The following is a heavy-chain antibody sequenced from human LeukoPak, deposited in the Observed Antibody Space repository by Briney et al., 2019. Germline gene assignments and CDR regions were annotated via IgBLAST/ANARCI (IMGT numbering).Heavy chain of an antibody. CDR1: GFTFSSYG. D-gene: IGHD3-3*01. CDR2: IWYDGSNK. J-gene: IGHJ6*03. Sequence: AGSLRLSCAASGFTFSSYGMHWVRQAPGKGLEWVAVIWYDGSNKYYADSVKSRFTISRDNSKNTLYLQMNSLRAEDTAVYYCARVNHNDFWSGYYRDYYYYYMDVWGKGTTVTVSS. CDR3: ARVNHNDFWSGYYRDYYYYYMDV. V-gene: IGHV3-33*01.